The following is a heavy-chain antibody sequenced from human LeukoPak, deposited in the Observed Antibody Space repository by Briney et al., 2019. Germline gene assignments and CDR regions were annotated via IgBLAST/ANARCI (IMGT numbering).Heavy chain of an antibody. CDR3: ARSGEYYDILTGYLPVDY. CDR2: ISAYNGNT. Sequence: ASVKVSCKASGYTFTSYGISWVRQAPGQGLEWMGWISAYNGNTNYAQKLQGRVTMTTDTSTSTAYMELRSLRSDDTAVYYCARSGEYYDILTGYLPVDYWGQGTLVTVSS. V-gene: IGHV1-18*04. CDR1: GYTFTSYG. D-gene: IGHD3-9*01. J-gene: IGHJ4*02.